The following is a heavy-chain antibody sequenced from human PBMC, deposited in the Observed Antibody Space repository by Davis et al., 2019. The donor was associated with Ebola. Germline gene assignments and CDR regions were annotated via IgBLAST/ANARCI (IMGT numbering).Heavy chain of an antibody. CDR2: IRPDGSER. J-gene: IGHJ4*02. D-gene: IGHD1-1*01. CDR1: GFDFSNYW. Sequence: GSLRLSCAASGFDFSNYWMCWVRQVPGKGLEWVGNIRPDGSERQYVDSLKGRFTISRDNARNLVYLQIDSLRVEDTAVYYCLTTSRSIPHDYWGQGSLVTVSS. V-gene: IGHV3-7*03. CDR3: LTTSRSIPHDY.